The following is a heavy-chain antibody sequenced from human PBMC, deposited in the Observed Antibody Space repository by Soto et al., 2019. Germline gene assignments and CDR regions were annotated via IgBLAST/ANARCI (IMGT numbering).Heavy chain of an antibody. J-gene: IGHJ4*02. Sequence: SASLSFTCTVSGDCINSYSWGWSRQPKGAGLQWIGYVYYTGSTKYSPSLKSRLTISVDTSRNQFSLKLSSVTAADTAVYYCARHRARFDILLGIDYWGQGTLVIVAS. CDR1: GDCINSYS. CDR3: ARHRARFDILLGIDY. V-gene: IGHV4-59*08. D-gene: IGHD3-9*01. CDR2: VYYTGST.